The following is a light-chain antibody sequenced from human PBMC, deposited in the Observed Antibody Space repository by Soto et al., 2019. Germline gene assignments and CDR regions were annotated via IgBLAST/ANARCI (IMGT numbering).Light chain of an antibody. CDR3: QQYNSWPRT. Sequence: IVMTQSAATLSVSPGRSATIFCRASQSVNSNLAWYQQKHGQAPRLLIYGASSRATGIPARFSGSGYGTEFNLTITSLQPEDFAVYYCQQYNSWPRTFGQGTKVDIK. CDR2: GAS. J-gene: IGKJ1*01. CDR1: QSVNSN. V-gene: IGKV3-15*01.